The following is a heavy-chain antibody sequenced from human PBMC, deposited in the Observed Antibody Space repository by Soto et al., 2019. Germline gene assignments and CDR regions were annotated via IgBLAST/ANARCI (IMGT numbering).Heavy chain of an antibody. Sequence: QVQLVESGGGVVQPGRSLRLSCAASGFTFSSYGMHWVRQAPGKGLEWVAVISYDGSNKYYADSVKGRFTMSRDNSKNTLYLQMNSLRAEDTAVYYCAKCGYDFGYYYYYMDVWGKGTTVTVSS. J-gene: IGHJ6*03. V-gene: IGHV3-30*18. CDR2: ISYDGSNK. CDR1: GFTFSSYG. D-gene: IGHD5-12*01. CDR3: AKCGYDFGYYYYYMDV.